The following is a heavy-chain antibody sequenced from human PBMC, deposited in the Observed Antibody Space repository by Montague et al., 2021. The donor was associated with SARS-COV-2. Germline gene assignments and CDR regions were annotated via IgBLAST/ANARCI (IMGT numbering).Heavy chain of an antibody. CDR2: IYWDDDK. V-gene: IGHV2-5*02. CDR3: VHSYADYLFDY. CDR1: GFSLRTSGVG. J-gene: IGHJ4*02. D-gene: IGHD4-17*01. Sequence: VIHTQTLTLTCSFSGFSLRTSGVGVGWIRQPPGKALEWLAVIYWDDDKRYSPSLKSRLTITKDTSKNQVVLTMTNMDPVDTATYYCVHSYADYLFDYWGQGTLVSVSS.